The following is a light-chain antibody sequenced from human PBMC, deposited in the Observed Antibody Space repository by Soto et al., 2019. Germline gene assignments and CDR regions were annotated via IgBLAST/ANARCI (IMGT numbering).Light chain of an antibody. CDR1: QSISRY. J-gene: IGKJ1*01. V-gene: IGKV1-39*01. CDR2: AAS. CDR3: QQSYSTLLRT. Sequence: DIQMTPSPSSLSASVGDSVTITCRASQSISRYLNWYQPKPGKAPKLLIFAASSFQSGVPSRFIGSGSGTDFTLTISGLQHDDFATYDCQQSYSTLLRTFGQGTKVDIK.